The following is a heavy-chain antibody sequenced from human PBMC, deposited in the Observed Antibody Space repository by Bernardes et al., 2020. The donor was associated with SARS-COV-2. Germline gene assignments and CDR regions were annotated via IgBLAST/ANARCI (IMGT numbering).Heavy chain of an antibody. CDR2: INVISSYI. CDR1: GFTFSSYT. CDR3: ARSLVDTTMIGEDYMDV. D-gene: IGHD5-18*01. Sequence: GWSLRRSCAASGFTFSSYTINWVRQAPGKGLEWVSSINVISSYIFYADSVRGRFTISRDNAKNSVSMQMNSLRAEDTAVYYCARSLVDTTMIGEDYMDVWGKGTTVTVSS. V-gene: IGHV3-21*01. J-gene: IGHJ6*03.